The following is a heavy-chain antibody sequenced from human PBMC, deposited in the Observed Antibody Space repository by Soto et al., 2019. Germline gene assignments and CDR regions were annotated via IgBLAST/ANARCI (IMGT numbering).Heavy chain of an antibody. D-gene: IGHD3-3*02. CDR3: ARGGSVVLVPDDVHVGQYGMDL. Sequence: QVQLVQSGAEVKPPGASVKISCTSSGYMCTNYFIHWVRLAPGQGLQWIGMVNPNFGSTATAQKFQVRVTMTVDTSPSTVSLEVSSLRLEDTGVYFCARGGSVVLVPDDVHVGQYGMDLW. CDR1: GYMCTNYF. J-gene: IGHJ6*01. V-gene: IGHV1-46*01. CDR2: VNPNFGST.